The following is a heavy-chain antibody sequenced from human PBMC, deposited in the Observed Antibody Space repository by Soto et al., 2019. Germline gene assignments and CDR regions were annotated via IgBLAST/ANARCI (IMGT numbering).Heavy chain of an antibody. Sequence: PGGSLRLSCVASEFSFSTYNMNWVRQAPGKGLEWVSFISSTSSHIHYADSVKGRFTISRDNAKNSLYLQMNSLRAEDTAVYYCVRDPAADRYYGMDVWGQGTTVTVCS. CDR2: ISSTSSHI. CDR1: EFSFSTYN. D-gene: IGHD6-13*01. V-gene: IGHV3-21*01. J-gene: IGHJ6*02. CDR3: VRDPAADRYYGMDV.